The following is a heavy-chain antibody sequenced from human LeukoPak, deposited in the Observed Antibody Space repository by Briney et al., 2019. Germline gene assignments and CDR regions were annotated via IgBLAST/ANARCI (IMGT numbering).Heavy chain of an antibody. J-gene: IGHJ4*02. CDR3: ARAWGGDSSGYYQGGFDY. D-gene: IGHD3-22*01. V-gene: IGHV1-69*05. CDR2: IIPIFGTA. Sequence: SVKVSCKASGGTFSTYSISWVRQAPGQGLEWMGRIIPIFGTANYAQKFHGRVTITTDESTNTAYMELSSLTSEDTAVYYRARAWGGDSSGYYQGGFDYWGQGTLVTVSS. CDR1: GGTFSTYS.